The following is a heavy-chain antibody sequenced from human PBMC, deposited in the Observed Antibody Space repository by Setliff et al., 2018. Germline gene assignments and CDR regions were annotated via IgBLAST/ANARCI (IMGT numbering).Heavy chain of an antibody. CDR3: AREDWNGNAFDI. D-gene: IGHD1-1*01. J-gene: IGHJ3*02. Sequence: SETLSLTCAVSGFSITNGYYWTWIRQPAGKGLEWIGRLYPNGNTNYNPPLKRRVNMSADSSKNNLSLRLKYVTAADTAVYYCAREDWNGNAFDIWGPGTMVTVSS. CDR1: GFSITNGYY. V-gene: IGHV4-4*07. CDR2: LYPNGNT.